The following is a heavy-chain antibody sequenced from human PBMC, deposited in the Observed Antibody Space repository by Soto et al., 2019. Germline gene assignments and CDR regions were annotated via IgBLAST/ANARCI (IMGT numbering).Heavy chain of an antibody. CDR1: GYSFTGYY. CDR3: ARDPDGSGWEYYFAY. V-gene: IGHV1-2*04. Sequence: ASVEVSCKACGYSFTGYYMHWVRQAPGQGLEWMGWINPNSGGTNYAQKFQGWVTMTRDTSISTAYMELSRLRSDDTAVYYCARDPDGSGWEYYFAYWGQGTQVTVSS. CDR2: INPNSGGT. J-gene: IGHJ4*02. D-gene: IGHD6-19*01.